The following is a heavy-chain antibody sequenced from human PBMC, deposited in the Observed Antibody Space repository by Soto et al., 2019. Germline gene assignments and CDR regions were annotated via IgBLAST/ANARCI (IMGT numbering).Heavy chain of an antibody. V-gene: IGHV3-7*01. Sequence: EVQLVESGGGLVQPGGSLRLSCAASGFSFSDHWMTWVRQAPRKGLEWVADIKQGGIERYYVDSVKGRFTISRDNAKNSLYLQMNSLIAEDTAVYYCARGLPHDYGDYGSFQHWGQGTLVTVSS. J-gene: IGHJ1*01. CDR2: IKQGGIER. D-gene: IGHD4-17*01. CDR1: GFSFSDHW. CDR3: ARGLPHDYGDYGSFQH.